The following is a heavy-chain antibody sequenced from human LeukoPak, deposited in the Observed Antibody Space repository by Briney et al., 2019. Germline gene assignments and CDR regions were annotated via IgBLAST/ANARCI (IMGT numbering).Heavy chain of an antibody. J-gene: IGHJ4*02. Sequence: ASVKVSCKASGYTFTNYYIHWVRQAPGQGLEWMGIINSSGGSTTYAQKFQGRVTMTRDTSTSTVYMELSSLRSEDTAVYYCARGFGGSYSYWGQGTLVTVSS. V-gene: IGHV1-46*01. CDR3: ARGFGGSYSY. CDR2: INSSGGST. D-gene: IGHD1-26*01. CDR1: GYTFTNYY.